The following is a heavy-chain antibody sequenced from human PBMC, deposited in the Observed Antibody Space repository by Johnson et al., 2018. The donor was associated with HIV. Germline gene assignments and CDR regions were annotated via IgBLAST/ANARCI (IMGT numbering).Heavy chain of an antibody. CDR2: IHYDGTKK. CDR3: TKDLVSWNGIWREAFDI. V-gene: IGHV3-30*02. D-gene: IGHD1-1*01. J-gene: IGHJ3*02. CDR1: GFTFSDYY. Sequence: QEQLVVSGGGLVKPGGSLRLSCAASGFTFSDYYMSWIRQAPGKGLEWVATIHYDGTKKEYAESVKGRFTISRDNSKKTVYMQMNSLRDEDTAVYYCTKDLVSWNGIWREAFDIWGQGTMVTVS.